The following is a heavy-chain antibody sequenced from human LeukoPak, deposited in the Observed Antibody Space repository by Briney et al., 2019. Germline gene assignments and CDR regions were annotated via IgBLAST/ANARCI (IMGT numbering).Heavy chain of an antibody. D-gene: IGHD3-10*01. J-gene: IGHJ4*02. CDR3: ARGKGRWFGRYFDY. CDR1: GGSISSYY. Sequence: SETLSLTCTVSGGSISSYYWSWIRQPAGKGLGWIGRIYTSGSTNYNPSLKSRVTMSVDTSKNQFSLKLSSVTAADTAVYYCARGKGRWFGRYFDYWGQGTLVTVSS. V-gene: IGHV4-4*07. CDR2: IYTSGST.